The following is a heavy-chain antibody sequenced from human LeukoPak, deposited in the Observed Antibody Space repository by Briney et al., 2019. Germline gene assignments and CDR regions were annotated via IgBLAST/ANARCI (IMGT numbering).Heavy chain of an antibody. V-gene: IGHV3-30-3*01. CDR3: ARDMIAAAGRFPEYFQR. CDR2: ISYDGSNK. J-gene: IGHJ1*01. D-gene: IGHD6-13*01. Sequence: GGSLRLSCAASGFTFSSYAMHWVRQAPGKGLEWVAVISYDGSNKYYADSVKGRFTISRDNSKNTLYLQMNSLRAEDTAVYYCARDMIAAAGRFPEYFQRWGQGTLVTVSS. CDR1: GFTFSSYA.